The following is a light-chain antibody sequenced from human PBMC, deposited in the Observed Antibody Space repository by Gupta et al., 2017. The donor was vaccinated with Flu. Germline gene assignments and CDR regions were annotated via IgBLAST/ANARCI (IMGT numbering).Light chain of an antibody. CDR1: QSINNY. CDR3: QKSYKTPWT. V-gene: IGKV1-39*01. CDR2: AAS. J-gene: IGKJ1*01. Sequence: DIQMTQSPSSLSASVGDRVTITCRTSQSINNYLNWYQQKPGKAPKLLIYAASSLQSGVPSRFSGSGSGTDFTLSISSLQTEDFATYYCQKSYKTPWTLGQGTKVEIK.